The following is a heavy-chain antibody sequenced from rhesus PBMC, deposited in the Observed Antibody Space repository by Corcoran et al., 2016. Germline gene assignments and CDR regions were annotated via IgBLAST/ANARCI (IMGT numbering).Heavy chain of an antibody. CDR3: ARDLRGWGDYQSHY. V-gene: IGHV3-59*01. CDR1: GFTFSDYY. D-gene: IGHD3-34*01. J-gene: IGHJ4*01. CDR2: MSNGGRSK. Sequence: EVQLVESGGGLAKPGGSLRLSCAASGFTFSDYYMHCVRQASGKGLEWVSRMSNGGRSKWDADSVKGRLTISRENAKNTLYLQMNSLRAEDTAVDYCARDLRGWGDYQSHYWGQGVLVTVSS.